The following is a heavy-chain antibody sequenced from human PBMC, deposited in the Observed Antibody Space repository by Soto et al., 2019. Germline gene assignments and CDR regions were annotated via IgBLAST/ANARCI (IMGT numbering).Heavy chain of an antibody. CDR2: IYPGDSDT. Sequence: GESLKISCKGSGYNFISYWIGWVRQKPGKGLEWMGTIYPGDSDTRYSPSFQGQVTISVDKSISTAYLQWSSPKASGTAMYYCARQGGSSWSHNWFDPWGQGTLVTVS. CDR1: GYNFISYW. V-gene: IGHV5-51*01. D-gene: IGHD6-13*01. CDR3: ARQGGSSWSHNWFDP. J-gene: IGHJ5*02.